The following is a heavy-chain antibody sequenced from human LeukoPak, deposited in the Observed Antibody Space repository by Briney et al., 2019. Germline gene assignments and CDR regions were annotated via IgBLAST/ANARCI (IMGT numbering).Heavy chain of an antibody. J-gene: IGHJ5*02. CDR2: IYYSGST. CDR1: GGSISSYY. Sequence: PSETLSLTCTVSGGSISSYYWSWIRQPPGKGLEWIGYIYYSGSTNYNPSLKSRVTISVDTSKNQFSLKLSSVTAEDTAVYYCARSSIATTHPSWFDPWGQGTLVTVSS. V-gene: IGHV4-59*01. D-gene: IGHD6-6*01. CDR3: ARSSIATTHPSWFDP.